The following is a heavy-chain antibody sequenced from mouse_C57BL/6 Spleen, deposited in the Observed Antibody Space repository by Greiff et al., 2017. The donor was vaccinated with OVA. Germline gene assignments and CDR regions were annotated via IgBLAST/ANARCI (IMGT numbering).Heavy chain of an antibody. CDR2: INPSTGGT. CDR1: GYSFTGYY. J-gene: IGHJ3*01. CDR3: ASYDYGSSYRFAY. Sequence: EVQLQQSGPELVKPGASVKISCKASGYSFTGYYMNWVKQSPEKSLEWIGEINPSTGGTTYNQKFKAKATLTVDKSSSTAYMQLKSLTSEDSAVYYCASYDYGSSYRFAYWGQGTLVTVSA. V-gene: IGHV1-42*01. D-gene: IGHD1-1*01.